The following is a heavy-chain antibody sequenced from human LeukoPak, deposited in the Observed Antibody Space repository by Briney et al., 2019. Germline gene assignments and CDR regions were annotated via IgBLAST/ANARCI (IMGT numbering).Heavy chain of an antibody. D-gene: IGHD3-3*01. CDR2: ISAYNGNT. CDR1: GYTFTSYG. CDR3: ARDHTLGKYYDFWSGYYKEYYFDY. J-gene: IGHJ4*02. Sequence: GASVKVSCKASGYTFTSYGISWVRQAPGQGLEWMGWISAYNGNTNYAQKLQGRVTMTTDTSTSTAYMELRSLRSDDTAVYYCARDHTLGKYYDFWSGYYKEYYFDYWGQGTLVTVSS. V-gene: IGHV1-18*01.